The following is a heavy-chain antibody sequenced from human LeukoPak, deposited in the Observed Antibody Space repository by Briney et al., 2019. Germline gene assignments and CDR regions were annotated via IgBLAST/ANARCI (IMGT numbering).Heavy chain of an antibody. Sequence: KPSETLSLTCTVSGGSISSYYWSWIRQPPGKGLEWIGYIYYSGSTNYNPSLKSRVTISVDTSKNQFSLKLSSVTAADTAVHYCARSGYSYGYYYYYGMDVWGQGTTVTVSS. V-gene: IGHV4-59*08. CDR2: IYYSGST. CDR1: GGSISSYY. J-gene: IGHJ6*02. D-gene: IGHD5-18*01. CDR3: ARSGYSYGYYYYYGMDV.